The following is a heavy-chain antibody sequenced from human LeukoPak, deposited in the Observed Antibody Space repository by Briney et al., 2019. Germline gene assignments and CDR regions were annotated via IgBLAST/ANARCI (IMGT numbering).Heavy chain of an antibody. CDR3: ARSGYSYGYPGWFDP. J-gene: IGHJ5*02. CDR2: INHSGST. CDR1: GGSFSGYY. Sequence: SETLSLTCAVYGGSFSGYYWSWIRQPPGKGLEWIGEINHSGSTNYNPSLKSRVTISVDTSKNQFSLKLSSVTAADTAVYYCARSGYSYGYPGWFDPWGQGTLVTVSS. D-gene: IGHD5-18*01. V-gene: IGHV4-34*01.